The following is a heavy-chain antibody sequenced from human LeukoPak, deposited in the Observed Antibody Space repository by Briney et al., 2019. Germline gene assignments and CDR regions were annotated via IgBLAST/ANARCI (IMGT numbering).Heavy chain of an antibody. D-gene: IGHD3-22*01. CDR1: GFTFSSYW. CDR3: ARGRYYYDSSGYFPFDY. Sequence: PGGSLRLSCAASGFTFSSYWMSWVRQAPGKGLEWVANIKQDGSEKYYVDSVEGRFTISRDNAKNSLYLQMNSLRAEDTAVYYCARGRYYYDSSGYFPFDYWGQGTLVTVSS. V-gene: IGHV3-7*01. CDR2: IKQDGSEK. J-gene: IGHJ4*02.